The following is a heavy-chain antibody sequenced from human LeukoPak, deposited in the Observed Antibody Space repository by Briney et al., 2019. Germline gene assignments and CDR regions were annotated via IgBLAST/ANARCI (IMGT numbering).Heavy chain of an antibody. D-gene: IGHD5-12*01. CDR1: GFTVSSNY. Sequence: GGSLRLSCAASGFTVSSNYMSWVRQAPGKGLELVSVVYSGGSTYYADSVKGRFTISGDNSKNTLYLQMNSLRAEDTAVYYCARAGYSGYALGDWGQGTLVTVSS. CDR3: ARAGYSGYALGD. CDR2: VYSGGST. J-gene: IGHJ4*02. V-gene: IGHV3-53*01.